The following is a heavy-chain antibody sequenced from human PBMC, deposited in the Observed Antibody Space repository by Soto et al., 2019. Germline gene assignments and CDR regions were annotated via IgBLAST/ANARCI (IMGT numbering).Heavy chain of an antibody. CDR1: GFTFSSYA. CDR2: ISYDGSNK. Sequence: QVQLVESGGGVVQPGRSLRLSCAASGFTFSSYAMHWVRQAPGKGLEWVAVISYDGSNKYYADPVKGRFTISRDNSKNTLYLQMNSLRAEDTAVYYCARDRWGCSGGSCYAVRWYFDLWGRGTLVTVSS. CDR3: ARDRWGCSGGSCYAVRWYFDL. J-gene: IGHJ2*01. V-gene: IGHV3-30-3*01. D-gene: IGHD2-15*01.